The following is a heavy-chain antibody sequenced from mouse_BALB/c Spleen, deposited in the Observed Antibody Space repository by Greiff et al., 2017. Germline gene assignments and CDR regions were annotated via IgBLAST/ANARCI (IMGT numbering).Heavy chain of an antibody. V-gene: IGHV5-17*02. CDR1: GFTFSSFG. J-gene: IGHJ2*01. CDR3: ARLYYGNYGYFDY. Sequence: DVMLVESGGGLVQPGGSRKLSCAASGFTFSSFGMHWVRQAPEKGLEWVAYISSGSSTIYYADTVKGRFTISRDNPKNTLFLQMTSLRSEDTAMYYCARLYYGNYGYFDYWGQGTTLTVSA. D-gene: IGHD2-1*01. CDR2: ISSGSSTI.